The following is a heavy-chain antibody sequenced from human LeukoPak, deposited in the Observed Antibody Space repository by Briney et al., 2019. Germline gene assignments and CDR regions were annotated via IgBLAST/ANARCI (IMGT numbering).Heavy chain of an antibody. D-gene: IGHD3-10*01. CDR1: GGTFSSYA. CDR3: ARAMLVRRSVFDY. CDR2: IIPIFGTA. Sequence: SVKVSCKASGGTFSSYAISWVRQAPGQGLEWMGRIIPIFGTANYAQKFQGRVTITTDESTSTAYMELSSLRSEDTAVYYCARAMLVRRSVFDYWGQGTLVTVSS. J-gene: IGHJ4*02. V-gene: IGHV1-69*05.